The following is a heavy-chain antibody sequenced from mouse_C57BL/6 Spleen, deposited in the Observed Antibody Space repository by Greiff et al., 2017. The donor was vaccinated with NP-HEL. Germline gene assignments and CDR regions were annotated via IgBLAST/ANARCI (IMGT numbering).Heavy chain of an antibody. J-gene: IGHJ4*01. V-gene: IGHV1-64*01. CDR1: GYTFTSYW. Sequence: QVQLQQSGAELVKPGASVKLSCKASGYTFTSYWMHWVKQRPGQGLEWIGMIHPNSGSTNYNEKFKSKATLTVDKSSSTAYMQLSSLTSEDSAVYYCARYYSNYEGYAMDYWGQGTSVTVSS. CDR2: IHPNSGST. CDR3: ARYYSNYEGYAMDY. D-gene: IGHD2-5*01.